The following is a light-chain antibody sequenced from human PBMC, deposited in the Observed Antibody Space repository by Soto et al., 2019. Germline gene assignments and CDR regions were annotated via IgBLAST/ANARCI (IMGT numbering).Light chain of an antibody. V-gene: IGKV2-24*01. CDR1: QSIVHSDGNTY. CDR2: QIS. CDR3: MQATQFPRS. J-gene: IGKJ4*01. Sequence: IVMTQTPLSSPVTLGQPASISCRSSQSIVHSDGNTYLSWLQQRPGQPPRLLIYQISNRFSGVPDRFSGSGAGTDFTLKISRVEAEDVGVYYCMQATQFPRSFGGGTKVEIK.